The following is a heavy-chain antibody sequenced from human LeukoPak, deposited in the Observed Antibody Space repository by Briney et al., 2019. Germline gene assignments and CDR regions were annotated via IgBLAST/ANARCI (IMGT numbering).Heavy chain of an antibody. J-gene: IGHJ4*02. CDR2: IYYSGST. V-gene: IGHV4-59*01. CDR3: ARDLGSGIDY. CDR1: GGSISSYY. Sequence: PSETLSLTCTVSGGSISSYYWSWIRQPPGKGLEWIGYIYYSGSTNYNPSLKSRVTISVDTSKNQFSLKLSSVTAADTAVCYCARDLGSGIDYWGQGTLVTVSS. D-gene: IGHD6-19*01.